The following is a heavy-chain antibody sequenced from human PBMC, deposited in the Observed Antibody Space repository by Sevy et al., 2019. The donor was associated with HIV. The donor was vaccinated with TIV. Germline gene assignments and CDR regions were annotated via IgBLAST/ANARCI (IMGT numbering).Heavy chain of an antibody. CDR2: INPSGGST. CDR3: ARDGDSSSADY. D-gene: IGHD6-13*01. J-gene: IGHJ4*02. CDR1: GYTFTSYY. Sequence: ASVKVSCKASGYTFTSYYMHWVRQAPGQGLEWMGIINPSGGSTSYAQKFQGSVTITADESTSTAYMELSSLRSEDTAVYYCARDGDSSSADYWGQGTLVTVSS. V-gene: IGHV1-46*01.